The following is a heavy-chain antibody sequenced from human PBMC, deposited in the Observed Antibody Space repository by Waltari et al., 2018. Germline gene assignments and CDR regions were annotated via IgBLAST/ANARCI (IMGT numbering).Heavy chain of an antibody. CDR3: ARVIAVAGTGD. D-gene: IGHD6-19*01. CDR1: GFTFSSYS. V-gene: IGHV3-48*01. Sequence: EVQLVESGGGLVQPGGSLRLSCAASGFTFSSYSMNWVRQAPGKGLEWVSYISSSSSTIYYADSVKGRFTISRDNAKNSLYLQMNSLRAEDTAVYYCARVIAVAGTGDWGQGTLVTVSS. J-gene: IGHJ4*02. CDR2: ISSSSSTI.